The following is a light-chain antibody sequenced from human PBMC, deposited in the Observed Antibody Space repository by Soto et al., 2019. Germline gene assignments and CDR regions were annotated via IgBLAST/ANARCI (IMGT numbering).Light chain of an antibody. CDR1: QSISSD. CDR3: QQYKLWYT. J-gene: IGKJ2*01. CDR2: DAS. Sequence: EIVMTQSPATLSVSPGERATLSCRASQSISSDLAWYQQKPGEAPRLLIYDASTRATGIPARFSGSGSGTECTLTISSLQSEDLAVYYCQQYKLWYTFAQGTKLEIK. V-gene: IGKV3-15*01.